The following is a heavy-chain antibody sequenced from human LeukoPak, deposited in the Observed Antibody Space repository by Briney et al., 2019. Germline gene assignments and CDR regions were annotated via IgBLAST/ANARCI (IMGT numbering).Heavy chain of an antibody. CDR2: INPSGGST. D-gene: IGHD2-21*02. Sequence: ASVKVSCKASGYTFTSYYMHWVRQAPGQGLEWMGIINPSGGSTSYAQKFQGRVTMTRDMSTSTVYMELSSLRSEDTAVYYCARDGDCGGDCYHQEYFQHWGQGTLVTVSS. CDR3: ARDGDCGGDCYHQEYFQH. CDR1: GYTFTSYY. V-gene: IGHV1-46*01. J-gene: IGHJ1*01.